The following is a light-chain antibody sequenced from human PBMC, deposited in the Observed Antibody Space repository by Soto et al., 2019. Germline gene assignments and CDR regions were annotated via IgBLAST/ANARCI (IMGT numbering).Light chain of an antibody. CDR2: DTS. J-gene: IGKJ1*01. CDR1: QSGSSS. Sequence: EIVVTQSPATLSVSPGERVTLSCRASQSGSSSFAWYQQRPGQAPRLLIYDTSTRAAGISARFSGSGSGTEFTLTISSLQSEDFAVYYCKQYIDWPPGTFGQATAVEIK. CDR3: KQYIDWPPGT. V-gene: IGKV3-15*01.